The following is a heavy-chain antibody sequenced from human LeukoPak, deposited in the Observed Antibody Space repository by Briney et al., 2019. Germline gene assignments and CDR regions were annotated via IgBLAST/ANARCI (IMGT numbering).Heavy chain of an antibody. CDR1: GGTFSSYA. CDR3: ARETLGYCSGGSCYARYMDV. V-gene: IGHV1-69*05. J-gene: IGHJ6*03. Sequence: ASVKVSCKASGGTFSSYAISWVRQAPGQGLEWMGGIIPIFGTANYAQKFQGRVTITTDESTSTAYMELSSLRSEDTAVYYCARETLGYCSGGSCYARYMDVWGKGTTVTVSS. CDR2: IIPIFGTA. D-gene: IGHD2-15*01.